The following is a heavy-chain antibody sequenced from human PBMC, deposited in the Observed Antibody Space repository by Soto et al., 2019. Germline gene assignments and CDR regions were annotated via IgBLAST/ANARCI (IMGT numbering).Heavy chain of an antibody. D-gene: IGHD2-2*01. CDR1: GYTFTSYG. CDR3: ARDIVLVPAAMRGGSYYYYGMDV. V-gene: IGHV1-18*01. J-gene: IGHJ6*02. CDR2: ISAYNGNT. Sequence: GASVKVSCKASGYTFTSYGISWVRQAPGQGLEWMGWISAYNGNTNYAQKLQGRVTMTTDTSTSTAYMELRSLRSDDTAVYYCARDIVLVPAAMRGGSYYYYGMDVWGQGTTVTVSS.